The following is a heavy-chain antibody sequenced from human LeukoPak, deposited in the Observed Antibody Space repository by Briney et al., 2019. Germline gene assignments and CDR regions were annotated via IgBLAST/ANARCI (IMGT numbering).Heavy chain of an antibody. CDR1: GYTFTSYG. Sequence: AAVKVSCKASGYTFTSYGISWARQAPGQGLEWVGWISLANGNTNYAQKLQGRVTMTTDTSTSTAYMELRSLISDDTAVYYCARDGSSSWYNLWGQGTLVTVSS. V-gene: IGHV1-18*01. CDR3: ARDGSSSWYNL. CDR2: ISLANGNT. D-gene: IGHD6-13*01. J-gene: IGHJ4*02.